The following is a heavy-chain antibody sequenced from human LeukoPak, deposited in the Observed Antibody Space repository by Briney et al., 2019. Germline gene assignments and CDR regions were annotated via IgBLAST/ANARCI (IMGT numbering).Heavy chain of an antibody. CDR1: GGSFSGYY. V-gene: IGHV4-34*01. Sequence: PSETLSLTCAVYGGSFSGYYWSWIRQPPGKGLEWIGEINHSGSTNYNPSLKGRVTISVDTSKNQFSLKLSSVTAADTAVYYCARRSGWTRGWFDPWGQGTLVTVSS. CDR3: ARRSGWTRGWFDP. CDR2: INHSGST. J-gene: IGHJ5*02. D-gene: IGHD6-19*01.